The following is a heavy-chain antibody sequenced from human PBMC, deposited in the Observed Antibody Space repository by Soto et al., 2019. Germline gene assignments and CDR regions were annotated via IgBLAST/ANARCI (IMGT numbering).Heavy chain of an antibody. CDR1: GFTFSNYD. Sequence: QVQLVESGGVVVQPGRSLRLSCAGSGFTFSNYDMHWVRQAPGKGLEWVAAVLYDGSSEYYADSVKGRSTISRDTAKKPMYLQMNRLRADDTAVYYCARGRKSRPTGGGVDWGQGTLVTVSS. CDR3: ARGRKSRPTGGGVD. V-gene: IGHV3-33*01. J-gene: IGHJ4*01. CDR2: VLYDGSSE. D-gene: IGHD4-4*01.